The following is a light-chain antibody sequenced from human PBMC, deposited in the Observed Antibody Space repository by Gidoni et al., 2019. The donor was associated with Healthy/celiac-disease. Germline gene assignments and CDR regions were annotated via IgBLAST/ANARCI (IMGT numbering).Light chain of an antibody. CDR3: SSYTSSSTMV. CDR2: DVS. CDR1: SSDVGGYNY. J-gene: IGLJ2*01. Sequence: QSALTQPASVSGSPGQSITISCTGTSSDVGGYNYVYWYQQHPGKAPKLIIYDVSQRPAGGSIRFSGSKSCNTASLTISGLQAEDEADYYCSSYTSSSTMVFGGGTKLTVL. V-gene: IGLV2-14*01.